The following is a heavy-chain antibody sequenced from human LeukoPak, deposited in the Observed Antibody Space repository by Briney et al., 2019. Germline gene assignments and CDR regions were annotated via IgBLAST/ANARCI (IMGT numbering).Heavy chain of an antibody. V-gene: IGHV3-7*01. CDR1: GFTFSSYW. Sequence: GGSLRLSCAASGFTFSSYWMSWVRQAPGKGLEWVANIKQDGSEKYYVDSVKGRFTISRDNAKNSLYLQMNSLRAEDTAVYYCARDPSYGSGSLPYYYYYMDVWGKGTTVTISS. D-gene: IGHD3-10*01. CDR3: ARDPSYGSGSLPYYYYYMDV. CDR2: IKQDGSEK. J-gene: IGHJ6*03.